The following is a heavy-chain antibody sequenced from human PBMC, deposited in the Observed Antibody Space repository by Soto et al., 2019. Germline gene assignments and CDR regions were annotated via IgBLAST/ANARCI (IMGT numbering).Heavy chain of an antibody. Sequence: QVQLVESGGGVVQPGRSLRLSCAASGFTFSSYGMHWVRQAPGKGLEWVAVISYDGSNKYYADSVKGRVTNSRDNSKNTLYLQMNSLRAEVTAVYYCAKHRYYDSCCYYYYYYGMDVWGQWTTVTVSS. CDR2: ISYDGSNK. J-gene: IGHJ6*01. D-gene: IGHD3-22*01. CDR1: GFTFSSYG. CDR3: AKHRYYDSCCYYYYYYGMDV. V-gene: IGHV3-30*18.